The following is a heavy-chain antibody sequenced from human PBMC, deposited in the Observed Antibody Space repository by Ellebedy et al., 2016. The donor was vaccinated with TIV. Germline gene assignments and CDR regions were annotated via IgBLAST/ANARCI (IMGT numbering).Heavy chain of an antibody. CDR2: ITGSNGNT. V-gene: IGHV1-18*01. Sequence: ASVKVSXXASGYSFSNYTIGWVRQAPGQGLEWMGWITGSNGNTNYAQNLQGRVTMTTDTSTNTAYMELRGLRSDDTAVYYCAREGAFDSGGDYELFDHWGQGTLVTVSS. CDR1: GYSFSNYT. D-gene: IGHD3-22*01. J-gene: IGHJ4*02. CDR3: AREGAFDSGGDYELFDH.